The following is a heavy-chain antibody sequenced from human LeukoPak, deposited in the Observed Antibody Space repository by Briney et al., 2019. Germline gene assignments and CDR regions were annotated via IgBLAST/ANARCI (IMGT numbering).Heavy chain of an antibody. D-gene: IGHD5-18*01. CDR1: GFSFSVYW. V-gene: IGHV3-74*01. CDR3: ARSYGFGVDAFHI. CDR2: IKTDGSIT. Sequence: QPGGSLRLSCAASGFSFSVYWMHWVRQAPGKGPVWVSRIKTDGSITYYADSVKGRFTISRDNSKNTLYLQMNSLRAEDTAVYYCARSYGFGVDAFHIWGQGTMVTVSS. J-gene: IGHJ3*02.